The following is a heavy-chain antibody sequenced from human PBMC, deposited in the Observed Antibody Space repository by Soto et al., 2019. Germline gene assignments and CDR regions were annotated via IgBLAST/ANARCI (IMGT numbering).Heavy chain of an antibody. J-gene: IGHJ4*02. V-gene: IGHV3-11*01. Sequence: PGGSLRLSCAASGFTFSDYYMSWIRQAPGKGLEWVSYISSCGSTIYYADSVKGRFTISRDNAKNSLYLQMNSLRAEDTAVYYCARKLRKGDYFDYWGQGTLVTVSS. CDR3: ARKLRKGDYFDY. CDR1: GFTFSDYY. CDR2: ISSCGSTI.